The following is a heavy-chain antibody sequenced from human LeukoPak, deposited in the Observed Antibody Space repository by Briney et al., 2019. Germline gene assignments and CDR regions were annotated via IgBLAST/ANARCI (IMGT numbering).Heavy chain of an antibody. Sequence: GGSLRLSCAASGFTFSSYWMSWVRQAPGKGLEWLANIKQDGSEKYYVDSVKGRFTISRDNAKNSLYLRMNSLRAEDTAVYYCARYGSGSYYISWYYYYYMDVWGKGTTVTVSS. J-gene: IGHJ6*03. CDR2: IKQDGSEK. D-gene: IGHD3-10*01. CDR1: GFTFSSYW. V-gene: IGHV3-7*01. CDR3: ARYGSGSYYISWYYYYYMDV.